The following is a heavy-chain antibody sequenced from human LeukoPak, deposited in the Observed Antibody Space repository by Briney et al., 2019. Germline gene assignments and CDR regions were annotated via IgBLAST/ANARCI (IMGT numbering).Heavy chain of an antibody. D-gene: IGHD6-13*01. Sequence: PGGSLRLSCAASGFTFSSYSMNWVRQAPGEGLEWVSSISSSSSYIYYADSVKGRFTISRDNAKNSLYLQMNSLRAEDTAVYYCARERVVAAAVPFDYWGQGTLVTVSS. CDR3: ARERVVAAAVPFDY. CDR1: GFTFSSYS. V-gene: IGHV3-21*01. CDR2: ISSSSSYI. J-gene: IGHJ4*02.